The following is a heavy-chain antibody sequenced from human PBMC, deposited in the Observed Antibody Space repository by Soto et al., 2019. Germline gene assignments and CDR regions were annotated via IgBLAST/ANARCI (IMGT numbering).Heavy chain of an antibody. CDR2: IDIGGNT. V-gene: IGHV3-66*01. J-gene: IGHJ4*01. D-gene: IGHD2-2*01. CDR3: ARGRGSTGYLGREHYFDY. Sequence: PGGSLRLSCAASGFSVTNNYMNWVRQAPGKGLEWVSIIDIGGNTYYADSVKDRFTISRDNSRNTLYLHMDSLRTEDTAVYYCARGRGSTGYLGREHYFDYWGQEPWSPSPQ. CDR1: GFSVTNNY.